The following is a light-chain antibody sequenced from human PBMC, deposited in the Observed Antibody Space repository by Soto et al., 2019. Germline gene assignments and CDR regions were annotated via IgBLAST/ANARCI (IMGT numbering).Light chain of an antibody. CDR3: SSHTDSSTVV. CDR2: EVS. Sequence: QSALTQPASVSGSPGQSITISCTGTSSDVGGYNFVSWYQQHPGKAPKLMNYEVSNRPSGVSNRFSGSKSGNTASLTISGLQAEDEADYYCSSHTDSSTVVFGGGTKVTVL. V-gene: IGLV2-14*03. J-gene: IGLJ3*02. CDR1: SSDVGGYNF.